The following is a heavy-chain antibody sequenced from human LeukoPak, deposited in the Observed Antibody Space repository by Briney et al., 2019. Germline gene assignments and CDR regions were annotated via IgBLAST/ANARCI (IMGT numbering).Heavy chain of an antibody. D-gene: IGHD1-26*01. CDR2: IYYSGST. CDR3: ARHEGGPHYYYGMDV. V-gene: IGHV4-59*08. Sequence: SETLSLTCTVSGGSISSYYWSWLRQPPGKGLEWIGYIYYSGSTNYNPSLKSRVTISVDTSKNQFSLKLSSVTAADTAVYYCARHEGGPHYYYGMDVWGQGTTVTVSS. J-gene: IGHJ6*02. CDR1: GGSISSYY.